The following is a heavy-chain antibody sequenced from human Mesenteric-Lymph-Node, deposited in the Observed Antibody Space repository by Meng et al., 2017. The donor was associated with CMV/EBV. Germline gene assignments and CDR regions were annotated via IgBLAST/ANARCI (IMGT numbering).Heavy chain of an antibody. CDR1: GFTFSSYE. Sequence: SLKISCAASGFTFSSYEMNWVRQAPGKGLEWVSGISWNSGSIGYADSVKGRFTISRDNAKNSLYLQMNSLRAEDMALYYCAKANTYYYDSSGHYLGYFQHWGQGTLVTVSS. CDR2: ISWNSGSI. D-gene: IGHD3-22*01. J-gene: IGHJ1*01. CDR3: AKANTYYYDSSGHYLGYFQH. V-gene: IGHV3-9*03.